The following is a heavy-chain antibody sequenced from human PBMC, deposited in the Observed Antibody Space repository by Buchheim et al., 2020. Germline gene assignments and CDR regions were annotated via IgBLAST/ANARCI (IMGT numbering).Heavy chain of an antibody. D-gene: IGHD6-19*01. V-gene: IGHV4-30-2*01. CDR2: FYYSGGT. CDR1: GASISSGGYS. Sequence: QVQLQESGSGLVKPSQTLSLTCAVSGASISSGGYSWSWIRQPPGKGLEWIGYFYYSGGTSYNSSLRSRVTILVDRSKNQFSLNLNSVTAADTAVYYCASGSGWSYGVFDSWGQG. J-gene: IGHJ4*02. CDR3: ASGSGWSYGVFDS.